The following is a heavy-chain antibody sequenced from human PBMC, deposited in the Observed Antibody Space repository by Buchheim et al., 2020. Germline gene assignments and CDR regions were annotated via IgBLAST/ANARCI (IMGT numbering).Heavy chain of an antibody. Sequence: QVRLVQSGAEVRDPGASVKLSCKTSGYTFNNYYMQWARQAPGQRLEWMGAITPRGPRKDYAQWFQGRFTMTWDTSTSTVYMDLSSLTSEDTAVYYCAREAPDTYFFDYWGQGTL. V-gene: IGHV1-46*02. D-gene: IGHD2-2*01. CDR1: GYTFNNYY. CDR2: ITPRGPRK. CDR3: AREAPDTYFFDY. J-gene: IGHJ4*02.